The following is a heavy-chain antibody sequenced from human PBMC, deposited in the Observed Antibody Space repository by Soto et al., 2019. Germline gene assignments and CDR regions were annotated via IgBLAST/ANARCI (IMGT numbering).Heavy chain of an antibody. CDR3: AKEIIAARPYYFDH. Sequence: PGGSLRLSCAASGFTFNNYAVSWARQTPGKGLEWVATISASGAYTFYADSVKGRFTISRDNSQNTLFLHMRSLRAGDTATYYCAKEIIAARPYYFDHWGQGTMVTVYS. CDR1: GFTFNNYA. V-gene: IGHV3-23*01. CDR2: ISASGAYT. J-gene: IGHJ4*02. D-gene: IGHD6-6*01.